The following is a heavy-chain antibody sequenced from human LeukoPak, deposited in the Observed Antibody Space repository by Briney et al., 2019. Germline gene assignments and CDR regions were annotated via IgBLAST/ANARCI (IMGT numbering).Heavy chain of an antibody. V-gene: IGHV3-33*01. Sequence: GGSLRLSCAASGFTFSSYGMHWVRQAPGKGLEWVAVIWYDGSNKYYADSVKGRFTISRDNSKNTLYLQMNSLRAEDTAVYYCTRDPVAASAWGYYYYGMDVWGQGTTVTVSS. CDR3: TRDPVAASAWGYYYYGMDV. CDR2: IWYDGSNK. J-gene: IGHJ6*02. CDR1: GFTFSSYG. D-gene: IGHD6-6*01.